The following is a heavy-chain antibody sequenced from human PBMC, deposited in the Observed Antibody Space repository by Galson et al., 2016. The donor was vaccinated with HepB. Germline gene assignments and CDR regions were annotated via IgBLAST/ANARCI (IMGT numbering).Heavy chain of an antibody. CDR3: ARAGLLTKASFDS. V-gene: IGHV4-39*01. D-gene: IGHD4-11*01. CDR2: VYRGKT. Sequence: ETLSLTCTVSDGSISNSGFSWGWIRQPPGKGLEWIGTVYRGKTYYNPSPGGRVTISVGMSTDLLALKLTSLTAADTAFYYCARAGLLTKASFDSWGQGARVAVSS. CDR1: DGSISNSGFS. J-gene: IGHJ4*02.